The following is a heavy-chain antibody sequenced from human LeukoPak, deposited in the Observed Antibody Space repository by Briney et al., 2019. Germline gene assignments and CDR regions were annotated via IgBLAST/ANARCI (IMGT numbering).Heavy chain of an antibody. CDR3: ARAPRSYALYSGSYWSAFDI. J-gene: IGHJ3*02. Sequence: SVKVSCKASGGTFSSYAISWVRQAPGQGLEWMGRIIPIFGTANYAQKFQGRVTITSDESTSTAYMELSSLRSEDTAVYYCARAPRSYALYSGSYWSAFDIWGQGTMVTVSS. D-gene: IGHD1-26*01. CDR1: GGTFSSYA. CDR2: IIPIFGTA. V-gene: IGHV1-69*13.